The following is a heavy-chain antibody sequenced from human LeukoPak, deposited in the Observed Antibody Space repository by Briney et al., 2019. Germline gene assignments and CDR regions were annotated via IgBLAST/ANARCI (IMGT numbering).Heavy chain of an antibody. CDR1: GGSFSGYY. Sequence: PSETLSLTCAVSGGSFSGYYWSWIRQPPGKGLEWIGEINHSGSTNYNPSLKSRVTISVDTSKNQFPLKLSSVTAADTAVYYCARGSRYYGSGSYPIKRRCYFDYWGQGTLVTVSS. V-gene: IGHV4-34*01. J-gene: IGHJ4*02. CDR3: ARGSRYYGSGSYPIKRRCYFDY. D-gene: IGHD3-10*01. CDR2: INHSGST.